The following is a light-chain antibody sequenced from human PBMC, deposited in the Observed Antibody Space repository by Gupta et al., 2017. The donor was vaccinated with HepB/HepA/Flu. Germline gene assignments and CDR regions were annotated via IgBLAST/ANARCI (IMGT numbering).Light chain of an antibody. Sequence: YELTQPPSVSVSPGQTARMTCSGDILPRKYAYWYHQKPGQAPLLVIYEDRKRPSGIPERFPASSSGTMATLTISGAQVEDEGDYYCYSTDNTGHPLFGGGTKLSVL. V-gene: IGLV3-10*01. CDR3: YSTDNTGHPL. CDR2: EDR. CDR1: ILPRKY. J-gene: IGLJ2*01.